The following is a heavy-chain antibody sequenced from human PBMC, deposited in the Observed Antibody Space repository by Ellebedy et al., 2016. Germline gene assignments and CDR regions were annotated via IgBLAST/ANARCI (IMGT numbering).Heavy chain of an antibody. Sequence: ESLKISCTASGFTFSSFSMSWIRQSPGKGLEWIGYIYYSGGTNYNASLKSRVTISVDTSKNQFSLKLRSVTAADTAVYYCARLVGYSGYGRYAMDVWGQGTTVTVSS. V-gene: IGHV4-59*08. CDR3: ARLVGYSGYGRYAMDV. CDR1: GFTFSSFS. J-gene: IGHJ6*02. CDR2: IYYSGGT. D-gene: IGHD5-12*01.